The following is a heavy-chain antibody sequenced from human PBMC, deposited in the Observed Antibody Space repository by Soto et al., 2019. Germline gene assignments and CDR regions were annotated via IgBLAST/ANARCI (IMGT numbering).Heavy chain of an antibody. V-gene: IGHV1-18*01. D-gene: IGHD3-22*01. CDR1: GYTFTSYE. CDR2: ISVYNGNT. J-gene: IGHJ4*02. CDR3: ARDRGYYDSSGYYPFGDY. Sequence: QIQLVQSGAEVKKPGASVKVSCKASGYTFTSYEISWGRQAPGQGLEWMGWISVYNGNTNYAQNLQGRLTMTTDTSTTTAYMELRSLRSDDTAVYYCARDRGYYDSSGYYPFGDYWGQGTLVTVSS.